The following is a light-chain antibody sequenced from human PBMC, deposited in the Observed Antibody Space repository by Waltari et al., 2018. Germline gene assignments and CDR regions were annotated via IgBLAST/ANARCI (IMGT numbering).Light chain of an antibody. J-gene: IGLJ3*02. CDR2: SDD. CDR3: ASWDDSLSALV. Sequence: QSVLTQAPSASETPGQRITISCSGSSSNIGSNYVSWYQHLPGAAPKLLIGSDDHRPSVVPDRFSGSKSGTSASLAISGLRSEDEADYYCASWDDSLSALVFGGGTKLTVL. CDR1: SSNIGSNY. V-gene: IGLV1-47*02.